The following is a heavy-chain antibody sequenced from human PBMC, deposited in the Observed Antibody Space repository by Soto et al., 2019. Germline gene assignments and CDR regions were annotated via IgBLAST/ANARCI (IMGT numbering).Heavy chain of an antibody. CDR3: TSGEGSWFDP. Sequence: SETLSLTCAISGDSVSSNSATWNWIRQSPSRGLEWLGRTYYRSTWYNDYAVSVKSRITINPDTSKNQFSLQLSSVTPEDTAVYYCTSGEGSWFDPWGQGTLVTVS. CDR2: TYYRSTWYN. D-gene: IGHD3-10*01. J-gene: IGHJ5*02. V-gene: IGHV6-1*01. CDR1: GDSVSSNSAT.